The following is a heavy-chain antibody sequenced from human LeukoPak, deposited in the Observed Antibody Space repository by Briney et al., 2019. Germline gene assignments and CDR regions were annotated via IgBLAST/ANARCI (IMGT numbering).Heavy chain of an antibody. CDR2: ISGSGGST. V-gene: IGHV3-23*01. D-gene: IGHD5-12*01. J-gene: IGHJ3*02. CDR1: GFTFSSYA. Sequence: GGSLRLSCAASGFTFSSYAMSWVRQAPGKGLEWVSAISGSGGSTYYADSVKGRFTITRDNSKNTLYLQMNSLRAEDTAVYYCAKVRSDIVATMGAFDIWGQGTMVTVSS. CDR3: AKVRSDIVATMGAFDI.